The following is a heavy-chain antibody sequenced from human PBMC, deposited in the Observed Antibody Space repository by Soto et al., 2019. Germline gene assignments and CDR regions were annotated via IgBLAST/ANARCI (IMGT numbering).Heavy chain of an antibody. Sequence: GGSLRLSCAASGFTFNNYAMSWVRQAPGKGLQWVSAISGSGDTTYYADSVKGRFTISRDNSKETLYLQMNGLRAEDTAVYYCAKDQTAMTTFDFWGQGALVTVSS. D-gene: IGHD4-17*01. CDR2: ISGSGDTT. CDR3: AKDQTAMTTFDF. CDR1: GFTFNNYA. V-gene: IGHV3-23*01. J-gene: IGHJ4*02.